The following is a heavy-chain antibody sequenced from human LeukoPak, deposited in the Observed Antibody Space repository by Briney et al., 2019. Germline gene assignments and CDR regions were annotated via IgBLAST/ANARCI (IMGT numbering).Heavy chain of an antibody. CDR2: INHSGST. V-gene: IGHV4-34*01. Sequence: SETLSLTCAVYGGSFSGYYWSWIRQPPGKGLEWIGEINHSGSTNYNPSLKSRVTISVDTSKNQFSLKLSSVTAADTAVHYCARVGLLAFDYWGQGTLVTVSS. CDR3: ARVGLLAFDY. J-gene: IGHJ4*02. CDR1: GGSFSGYY. D-gene: IGHD2-15*01.